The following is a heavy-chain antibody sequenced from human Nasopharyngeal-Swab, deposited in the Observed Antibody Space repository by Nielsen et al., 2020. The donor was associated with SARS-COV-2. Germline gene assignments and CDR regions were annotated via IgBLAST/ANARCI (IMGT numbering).Heavy chain of an antibody. Sequence: GGSLRLSCAASGFTFSSYWMSWVRQAPGKGLEWVANIKQDGSEKYYVDSVKGRFTISRDNAKNSLYLQMNSLRAEDTAVYYCARHQEFTIFGVVIRGAFDIWGQGTMVTVSS. CDR3: ARHQEFTIFGVVIRGAFDI. CDR1: GFTFSSYW. CDR2: IKQDGSEK. D-gene: IGHD3-3*01. J-gene: IGHJ3*02. V-gene: IGHV3-7*02.